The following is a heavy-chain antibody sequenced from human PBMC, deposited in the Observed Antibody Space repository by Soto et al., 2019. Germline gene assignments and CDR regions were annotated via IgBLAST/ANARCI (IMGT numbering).Heavy chain of an antibody. CDR3: AREGRGDAFDI. CDR2: ISYDGSNK. V-gene: IGHV3-30-3*01. J-gene: IGHJ3*02. Sequence: QVQLVESGGGVVQPGRSLRLSCAASGFTFSSYAMHWVRQAPGKGLEWVAVISYDGSNKYYADSVKGRFTISRDNSKNTLYLQMNRLRAEDTAVYYCAREGRGDAFDIWGQGTMVTVSS. CDR1: GFTFSSYA.